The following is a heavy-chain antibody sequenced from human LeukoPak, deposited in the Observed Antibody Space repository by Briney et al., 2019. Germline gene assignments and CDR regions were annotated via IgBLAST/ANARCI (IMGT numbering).Heavy chain of an antibody. D-gene: IGHD6-13*01. V-gene: IGHV1-8*01. CDR2: MNPNSGNT. CDR3: ASPIAAADSGAFDI. J-gene: IGHJ3*02. CDR1: GYTFTSYD. Sequence: GASVKVSCKASGYTFTSYDINWVRQATGQGLEWMGWMNPNSGNTGYAQKFQGRVTMTTDTSTSTAYMELRSLRSDDTAVYYCASPIAAADSGAFDIWGQGTMVTVSS.